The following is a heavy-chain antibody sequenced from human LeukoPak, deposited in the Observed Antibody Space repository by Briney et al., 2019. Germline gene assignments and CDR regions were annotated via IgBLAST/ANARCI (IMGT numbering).Heavy chain of an antibody. CDR2: INHSGST. CDR1: GGSFSGYY. Sequence: KPSETLSLTCAVYGGSFSGYYWSWIRQPPGKGLEWIGEINHSGSTNYNPSLKSRATISVDTSKNQFSLKLSSVTAADTAVYYCARGIDYWGQGTLVTVSS. CDR3: ARGIDY. J-gene: IGHJ4*02. V-gene: IGHV4-34*01.